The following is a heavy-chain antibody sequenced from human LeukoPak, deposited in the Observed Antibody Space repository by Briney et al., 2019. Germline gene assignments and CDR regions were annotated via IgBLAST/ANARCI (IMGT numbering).Heavy chain of an antibody. J-gene: IGHJ1*01. CDR3: TGDAYQH. Sequence: PGGSLRLSCAASGLTVNSKYMSWVRQAPGKGLEWVSIIYSGGSTNYADSVKGRFTISRDNSKNTVYLQMNSLRAEDTAVYYCTGDAYQHWGQGTLVTVSS. D-gene: IGHD2-21*01. CDR2: IYSGGST. CDR1: GLTVNSKY. V-gene: IGHV3-53*01.